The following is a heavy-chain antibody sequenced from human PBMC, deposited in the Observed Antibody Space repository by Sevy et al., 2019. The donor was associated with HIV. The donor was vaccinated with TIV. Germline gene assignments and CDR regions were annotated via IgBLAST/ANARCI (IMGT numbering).Heavy chain of an antibody. V-gene: IGHV3-48*01. D-gene: IGHD2-2*02. J-gene: IGHJ5*02. CDR1: GFTFSTYS. Sequence: GGSLRLSCAASGFTFSTYSMNWVRQAPGKGLEWISYISGGSNTKYYADSVKGRFTISRDNAQNSLYLQMNSLRAEDMAVYYCTSQPCTSTTCYTGWFDPWGQGTLVTVSS. CDR2: ISGGSNTK. CDR3: TSQPCTSTTCYTGWFDP.